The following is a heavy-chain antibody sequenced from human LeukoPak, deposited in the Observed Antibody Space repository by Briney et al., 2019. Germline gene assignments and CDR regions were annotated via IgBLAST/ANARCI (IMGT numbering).Heavy chain of an antibody. Sequence: GGSLRLSCAASGFTFSSYRMNWVRQAPGKGLEWVSYISSSSSTIYYADSVKGRFTISRDNAKNSLYLQMNSLRAEDTAVYYCARDRTDWGPVFDYWGQGTLVTVSS. J-gene: IGHJ4*02. D-gene: IGHD3/OR15-3a*01. V-gene: IGHV3-48*01. CDR2: ISSSSSTI. CDR3: ARDRTDWGPVFDY. CDR1: GFTFSSYR.